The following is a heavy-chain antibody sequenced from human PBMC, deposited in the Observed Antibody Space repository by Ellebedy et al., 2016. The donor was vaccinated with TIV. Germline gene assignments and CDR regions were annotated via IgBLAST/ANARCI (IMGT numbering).Heavy chain of an antibody. CDR2: ISYSGDLM. J-gene: IGHJ4*02. D-gene: IGHD6-13*01. CDR1: GFTFSGYY. V-gene: IGHV3-11*01. CDR3: ARLGVIAAAGASDY. Sequence: PGGSLRLSCAASGFTFSGYYMSWFRQAPGKGPEWVSYISYSGDLMYYADSVKGRFTTSGDNAENSLYLQMNSLRAEDTAVYYCARLGVIAAAGASDYWGQGTLVTVSS.